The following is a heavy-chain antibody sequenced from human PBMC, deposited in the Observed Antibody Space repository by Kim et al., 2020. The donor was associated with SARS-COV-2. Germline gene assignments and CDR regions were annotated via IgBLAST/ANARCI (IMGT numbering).Heavy chain of an antibody. J-gene: IGHJ4*02. V-gene: IGHV4-30-4*01. CDR3: ARAHGSNSTYFDY. CDR2: IYYSGST. CDR1: GGSISSGYYY. D-gene: IGHD3-10*01. Sequence: SETRSLTCTVSGGSISSGYYYWSWLRQPTGKGLEWLGYIYYSGSTYYNPSLQSRVTISVDTSKNQFSLKLSSVTAADTAVYYCARAHGSNSTYFDYRGQG.